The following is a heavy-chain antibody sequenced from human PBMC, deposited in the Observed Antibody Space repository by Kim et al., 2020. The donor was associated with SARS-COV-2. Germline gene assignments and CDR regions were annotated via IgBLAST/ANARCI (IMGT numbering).Heavy chain of an antibody. J-gene: IGHJ1*01. V-gene: IGHV1-18*01. CDR3: ARDLGGATGYFQH. D-gene: IGHD1-26*01. Sequence: YAQKLQGRVTMTTATSTSTAYMELRSLRSDDTAVYYCARDLGGATGYFQHWGQGTLVTVSS.